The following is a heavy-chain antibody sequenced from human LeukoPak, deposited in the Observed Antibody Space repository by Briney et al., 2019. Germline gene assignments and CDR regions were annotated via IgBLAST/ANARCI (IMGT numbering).Heavy chain of an antibody. J-gene: IGHJ5*02. V-gene: IGHV4-39*07. CDR2: IYYSGST. Sequence: SETLSLTCTVSGSSISSSSYYWGWIRQPPGKGLEWIGSIYYSGSTYYNPSLKSRVTISVDTSKNQFSLKLSSVTAADTAVYYCARAEQWIAAAADNWFDPWGQGTLVTVSS. CDR3: ARAEQWIAAAADNWFDP. CDR1: GSSISSSSYY. D-gene: IGHD6-13*01.